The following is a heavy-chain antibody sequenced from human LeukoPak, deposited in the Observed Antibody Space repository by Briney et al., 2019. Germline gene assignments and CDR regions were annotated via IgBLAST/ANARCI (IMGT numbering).Heavy chain of an antibody. CDR1: GFTFSSYG. CDR3: AKGYCSGTSCYSGLD. D-gene: IGHD2-2*01. J-gene: IGHJ4*02. CDR2: IRYDGSNK. V-gene: IGHV3-30*02. Sequence: GGSLRLSCVASGFTFSSYGMHWVRQAPGKGLEWVSFIRYDGSNKYYADSVKGRFTISRDNSKNTLSLQMNSLRPEDTAVYYCAKGYCSGTSCYSGLDWGQGTLVTVSS.